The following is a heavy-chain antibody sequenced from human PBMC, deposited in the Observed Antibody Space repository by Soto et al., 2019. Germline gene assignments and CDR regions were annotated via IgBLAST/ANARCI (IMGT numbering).Heavy chain of an antibody. CDR1: GGTFSSYA. J-gene: IGHJ3*02. CDR3: ARTVAPPITMIAKGDAFDI. CDR2: IIPIFGTA. D-gene: IGHD3-22*01. Sequence: VASVKVSCKASGGTFSSYAISWVRQAPGQGLEWMGGIIPIFGTANYAQKFQGRVTITADESTSTAYMELSSLRSEDTAVYYCARTVAPPITMIAKGDAFDIWGQGTMVTVSS. V-gene: IGHV1-69*13.